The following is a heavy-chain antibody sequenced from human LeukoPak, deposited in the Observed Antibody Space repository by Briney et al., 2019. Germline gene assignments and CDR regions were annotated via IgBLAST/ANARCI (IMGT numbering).Heavy chain of an antibody. CDR2: TSYDGSDK. CDR3: ARGWTAAGPFGAEYFQH. D-gene: IGHD6-13*01. Sequence: GEPLRLSCAASGFTFSSYAMHWVRQAPGKGLECVAVTSYDGSDKHYADPVKGRFTISRDNSKNTLYLQMNGLRPEDTAVYYCARGWTAAGPFGAEYFQHWGQGTLVTVSS. CDR1: GFTFSSYA. V-gene: IGHV3-30*04. J-gene: IGHJ1*01.